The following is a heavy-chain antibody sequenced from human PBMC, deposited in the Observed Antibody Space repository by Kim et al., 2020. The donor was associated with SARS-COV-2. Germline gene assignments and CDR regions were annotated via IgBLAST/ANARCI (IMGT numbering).Heavy chain of an antibody. CDR3: AIFWFGESLYYYYGMDV. J-gene: IGHJ6*02. Sequence: PPGRGWRWIGMIYSSGRTYDTPSRQGRVTISVDTSQNQFSLKLSSVTAADTAVYYCAIFWFGESLYYYYGMDVWGQGTTVTVSS. V-gene: IGHV4-39*01. CDR2: IYSSGRT. D-gene: IGHD3-10*01.